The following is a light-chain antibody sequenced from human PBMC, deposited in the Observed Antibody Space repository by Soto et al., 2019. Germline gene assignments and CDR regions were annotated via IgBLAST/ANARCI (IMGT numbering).Light chain of an antibody. Sequence: DIQMTQSPSTLSGSVGERVTITCRASQTISSWLAWYQQKPGKAPKLLIYKASTLKSGVPSRFSGSGSGKEFTLSISSLQPDDFATYYCQHYNSYSEAFGQGTKVELK. CDR3: QHYNSYSEA. CDR2: KAS. CDR1: QTISSW. J-gene: IGKJ1*01. V-gene: IGKV1-5*03.